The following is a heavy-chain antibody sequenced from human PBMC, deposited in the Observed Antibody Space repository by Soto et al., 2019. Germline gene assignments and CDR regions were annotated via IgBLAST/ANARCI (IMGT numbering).Heavy chain of an antibody. CDR1: GDIVSSNSAA. Sequence: SQTLSLTCAISGDIVSSNSAAWNWIRQSPSRGLEWLGRTYYRSKWYNDYAVSVKSRITINPDTSKNQFSLQLNSVTPEDTAVYYCARDKSIAARGYYYYGMDVWGQGTTVTVSS. D-gene: IGHD6-6*01. CDR2: TYYRSKWYN. J-gene: IGHJ6*02. V-gene: IGHV6-1*01. CDR3: ARDKSIAARGYYYYGMDV.